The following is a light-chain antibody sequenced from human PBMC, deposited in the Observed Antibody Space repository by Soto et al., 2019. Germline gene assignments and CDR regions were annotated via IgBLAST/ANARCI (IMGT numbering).Light chain of an antibody. J-gene: IGLJ1*01. CDR1: SSDVGGYNY. Sequence: QSALTQPRSVSGSPGQSVTIPCTGTSSDVGGYNYVSWYQQHPGKAPKVLIYDVNQRPSGVPDRFSGSKSGNTASLTISGLQAEDEADYYCYSYAGDVTFVFGRGTRSPS. CDR2: DVN. CDR3: YSYAGDVTFV. V-gene: IGLV2-11*01.